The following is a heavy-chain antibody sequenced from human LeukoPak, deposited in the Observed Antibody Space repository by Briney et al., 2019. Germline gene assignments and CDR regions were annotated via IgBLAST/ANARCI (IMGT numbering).Heavy chain of an antibody. J-gene: IGHJ3*02. D-gene: IGHD6-13*01. Sequence: ASVKVSCKASGYTFTSYDINWVRQATGQGLEWMGWMNPNSGNTGYAQKFQGRVTMTRNTSISTAYMELSSLRSEDTAVYYCARIRQPGIYSSSWYGEEAFDIWGQGTMVTVSS. V-gene: IGHV1-8*01. CDR2: MNPNSGNT. CDR1: GYTFTSYD. CDR3: ARIRQPGIYSSSWYGEEAFDI.